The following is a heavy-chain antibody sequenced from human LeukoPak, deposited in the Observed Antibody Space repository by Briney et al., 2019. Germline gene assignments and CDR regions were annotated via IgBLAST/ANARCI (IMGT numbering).Heavy chain of an antibody. CDR1: GFTFSDYY. D-gene: IGHD2-15*01. Sequence: GGSLRLSCAASGFTFSDYYMSWIRQAPGKGLEWVSYISSSGSTIYYADSVKGRFTISRDNAKNSLYLQMNSLRAEDTAVYYCARANIVVVVAALDYWGQGTLVTVSS. V-gene: IGHV3-11*01. CDR3: ARANIVVVVAALDY. J-gene: IGHJ4*02. CDR2: ISSSGSTI.